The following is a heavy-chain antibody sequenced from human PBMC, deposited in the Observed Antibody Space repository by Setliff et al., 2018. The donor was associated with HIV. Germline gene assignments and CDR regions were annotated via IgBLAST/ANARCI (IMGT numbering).Heavy chain of an antibody. CDR1: GYTFTDYY. CDR2: INPKTGDT. J-gene: IGHJ6*03. Sequence: ASVKVSCKASGYTFTDYYVHWVRQAPGQGLEWMGWINPKTGDTNYAQKFQGRVTMTTDTSTSTAYMELRSLRSDDTAVYYCAGCVTPPSFWSGYYTTVNYSCDMDVWGKGTTVTVSS. D-gene: IGHD3-3*01. V-gene: IGHV1-2*02. CDR3: AGCVTPPSFWSGYYTTVNYSCDMDV.